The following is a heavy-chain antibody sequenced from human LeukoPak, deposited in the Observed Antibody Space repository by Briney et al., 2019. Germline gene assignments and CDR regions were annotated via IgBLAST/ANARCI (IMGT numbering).Heavy chain of an antibody. CDR2: TNPKSGGT. J-gene: IGHJ4*02. Sequence: GASVKDSCKASGYTFTDHYIHWVRQAPGQGLEWMGWTNPKSGGTNYAQKFQGRVTMSRDTSIRTAYMELRRLMSDDTAVYYCVLAMGGYFDYWGQGTLVTVSS. CDR1: GYTFTDHY. CDR3: VLAMGGYFDY. D-gene: IGHD2-15*01. V-gene: IGHV1-2*02.